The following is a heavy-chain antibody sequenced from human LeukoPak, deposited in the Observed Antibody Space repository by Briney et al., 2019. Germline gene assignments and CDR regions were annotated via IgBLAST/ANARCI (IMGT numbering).Heavy chain of an antibody. CDR1: GFTFSTYG. Sequence: GGSLRLSCTAPGFTFSTYGMHWVRQAPGKGLEWVALIRYDGSNKNYADSVKGRFTISRDNSKNTLYLQMNSLRAEDTAVYYCAKAYPWLAAAIYLGYMDVWGKGTTVTVSS. CDR3: AKAYPWLAAAIYLGYMDV. J-gene: IGHJ6*03. D-gene: IGHD2-2*01. V-gene: IGHV3-30*02. CDR2: IRYDGSNK.